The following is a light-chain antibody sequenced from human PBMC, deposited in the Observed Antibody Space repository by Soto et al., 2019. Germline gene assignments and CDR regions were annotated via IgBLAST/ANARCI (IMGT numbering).Light chain of an antibody. J-gene: IGKJ2*01. CDR1: QSISKY. CDR3: QQSYRTPYT. Sequence: DIQMTQSPSSLSASVGDRVTITCRASQSISKYLNWYQQKPGKASSLLMYAVSSLQGGVPPRFSGSASGTNFSLTIAGLQREDFATYHCQQSYRTPYTFGQGTKVDIK. CDR2: AVS. V-gene: IGKV1-39*01.